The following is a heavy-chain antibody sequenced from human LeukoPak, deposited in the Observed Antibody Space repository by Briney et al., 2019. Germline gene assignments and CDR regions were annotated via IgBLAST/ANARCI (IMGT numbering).Heavy chain of an antibody. D-gene: IGHD2-15*01. V-gene: IGHV3-23*01. J-gene: IGHJ5*02. CDR2: ISGSGGST. Sequence: GGSLRLSCAASGFTVSSNYVSWVRQAPGKGLEWVSAISGSGGSTYYADSVKGRFTISRDNSKNTLYLQMNSLRAEDTAVYYCAKVVAAGENWFDPWGQGTLVTVSS. CDR1: GFTVSSNY. CDR3: AKVVAAGENWFDP.